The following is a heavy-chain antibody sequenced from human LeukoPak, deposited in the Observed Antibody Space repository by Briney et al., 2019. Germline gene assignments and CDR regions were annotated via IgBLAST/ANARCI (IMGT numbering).Heavy chain of an antibody. V-gene: IGHV3-23*01. D-gene: IGHD6-19*01. CDR2: ISGSGGST. Sequence: GGSLRLSCAASGFTFSSHSMSWVRQAPGQGLKRVSAISGSGGSTYYADSVKGRFTISRDNSKTTLYLQMNSLRAEDTAVYYCAKLAVAGTTSDYWGQGTLVTVSS. J-gene: IGHJ4*02. CDR3: AKLAVAGTTSDY. CDR1: GFTFSSHS.